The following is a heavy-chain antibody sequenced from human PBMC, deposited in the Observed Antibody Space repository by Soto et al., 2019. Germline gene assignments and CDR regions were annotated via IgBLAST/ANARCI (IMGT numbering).Heavy chain of an antibody. Sequence: QITLKESGPTLVKPTQTLTLTCTFSGFSLSSTRMAVGWIRQPPGKALEWLALIYWDDDKRYSPFLKSRLTIPKDTPKNQVVLTKSTMGPVDTARYYCAHIVVAGLGYYFDYWGQGTLVTVSS. CDR2: IYWDDDK. CDR1: GFSLSSTRMA. V-gene: IGHV2-5*02. J-gene: IGHJ4*02. CDR3: AHIVVAGLGYYFDY. D-gene: IGHD6-19*01.